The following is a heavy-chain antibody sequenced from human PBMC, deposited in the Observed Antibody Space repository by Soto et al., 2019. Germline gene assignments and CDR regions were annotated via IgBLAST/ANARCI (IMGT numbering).Heavy chain of an antibody. Sequence: PGGSLRLSCAASGFTFDDYTMHWVRQAPGKGLEWVSLISWDVGSTYYADSVKGRFTISRDNSKNSLYLQMNSLRTEDTALYYCAKDAAMVRGVFSGMDVWGQGTTVTVSS. D-gene: IGHD3-10*01. CDR1: GFTFDDYT. CDR2: ISWDVGST. CDR3: AKDAAMVRGVFSGMDV. J-gene: IGHJ6*02. V-gene: IGHV3-43*01.